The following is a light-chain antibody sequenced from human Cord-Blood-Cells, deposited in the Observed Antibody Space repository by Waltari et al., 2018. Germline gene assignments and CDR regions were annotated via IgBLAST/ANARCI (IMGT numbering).Light chain of an antibody. CDR3: SSYTSSSTLGV. V-gene: IGLV2-14*01. CDR2: DVS. CDR1: SSDVGGYNY. J-gene: IGLJ3*02. Sequence: QSALTQPASVSGSPGQSITISCTGTSSDVGGYNYVSWYQQHPGKAPKLMIYDVSNLPSGVYNRFSGSKSGNTASMTISGLQAEDEADYYCSSYTSSSTLGVFGGGTKLTVL.